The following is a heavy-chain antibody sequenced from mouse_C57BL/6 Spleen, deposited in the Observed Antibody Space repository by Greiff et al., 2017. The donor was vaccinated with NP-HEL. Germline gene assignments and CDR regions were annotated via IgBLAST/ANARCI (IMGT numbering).Heavy chain of an antibody. CDR3: ARDGYSFAY. Sequence: QVQLQQSGAELVKPGASVKISCKASGYAFSRYWMNWVKQRPGKGLEWIGQIYPGDGDTNYNGKFKGKATLTADKSSSTAYMQLSSLTAEDSAVYFCARDGYSFAYWGQGTLVTVSA. D-gene: IGHD2-3*01. CDR1: GYAFSRYW. CDR2: IYPGDGDT. V-gene: IGHV1-80*01. J-gene: IGHJ3*01.